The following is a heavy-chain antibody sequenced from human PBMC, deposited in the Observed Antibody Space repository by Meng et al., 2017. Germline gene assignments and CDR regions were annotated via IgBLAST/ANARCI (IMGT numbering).Heavy chain of an antibody. CDR2: ITKDGSRK. CDR1: GFIFSNYE. Sequence: QGQVVEFGGAVVPPWRSLTLSCAASGFIFSNYEMHWVRQAPGKGLEWVACITKDGSRKYYLGSVRGRFTISRDNSKNTLYLEMNSLRSEDTALYYCARDFDYWGQGTLVTVSS. V-gene: IGHV3-30*16. CDR3: ARDFDY. J-gene: IGHJ4*02.